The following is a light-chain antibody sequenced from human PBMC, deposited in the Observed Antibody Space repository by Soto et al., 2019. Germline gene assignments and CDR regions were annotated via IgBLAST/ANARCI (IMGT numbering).Light chain of an antibody. J-gene: IGKJ5*01. Sequence: DIQMTQSPSSVSASVGDRVTITCRASQGISSWLGWYQQKPGKAPKLLIYAASSLQSGVPSRFRGSGSGTDFPLTISSLQPEDFATYYCQQANSFRPNFGQGTRLEIK. V-gene: IGKV1D-12*01. CDR3: QQANSFRPN. CDR2: AAS. CDR1: QGISSW.